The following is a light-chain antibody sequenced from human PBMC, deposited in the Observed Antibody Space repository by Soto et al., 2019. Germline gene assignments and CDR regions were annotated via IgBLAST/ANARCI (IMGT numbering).Light chain of an antibody. CDR2: ADS. V-gene: IGKV3-11*02. CDR3: QQRYNWPIT. Sequence: EIVLTQSPATLSLSPGERATLSCRASQSISGYLGWYQQKPGQAPRLLIYADSNRATGIPARFSGSGSGRDFTLTISSLEPEDFSVHHCQQRYNWPITFGQGTRLEIK. CDR1: QSISGY. J-gene: IGKJ5*01.